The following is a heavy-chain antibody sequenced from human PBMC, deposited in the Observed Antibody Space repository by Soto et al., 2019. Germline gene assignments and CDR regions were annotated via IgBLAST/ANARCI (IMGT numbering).Heavy chain of an antibody. CDR1: GFTFSTYC. Sequence: PGESLKISCAASGFTFSTYCMTWVRQAPGKGLEWVANINQDGSEKFYVGSVRGRFTISRDNAKNSMYLQMNRLRAEDTAVYYCARRSSGRLTTAWAPLDWWGQGTLVTVSS. J-gene: IGHJ4*02. V-gene: IGHV3-7*03. D-gene: IGHD2-15*01. CDR3: ARRSSGRLTTAWAPLDW. CDR2: INQDGSEK.